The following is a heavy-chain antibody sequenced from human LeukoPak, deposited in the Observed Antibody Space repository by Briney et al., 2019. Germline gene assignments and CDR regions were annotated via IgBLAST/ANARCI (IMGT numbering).Heavy chain of an antibody. D-gene: IGHD3-22*01. CDR1: GGSISRSY. V-gene: IGHV4-4*07. Sequence: SWTLSLTCTVSGGSISRSYWSWIPQPAGKGLEWIGHIYTSGSTNYNPSLKSRVTMSVDTSKNQFSLKLSSVTAADTAVYYCARALLTYSYDSSGYYLDYCGQGNLGTVSS. J-gene: IGHJ4*02. CDR2: IYTSGST. CDR3: ARALLTYSYDSSGYYLDY.